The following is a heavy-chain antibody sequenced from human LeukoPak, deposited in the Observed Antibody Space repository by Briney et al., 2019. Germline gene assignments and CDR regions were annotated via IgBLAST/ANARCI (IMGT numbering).Heavy chain of an antibody. D-gene: IGHD3-16*01. V-gene: IGHV4-59*01. CDR3: ARRPSGIMMGAYFDY. CDR2: IYYSGTT. J-gene: IGHJ4*02. CDR1: GGSISSYY. Sequence: SETLSLTCTVSGGSISSYYWSWIRQPPGKGLEWIGYIYYSGTTNYNPSLKSRVTISVDTSKNQFSLKLSSVIAADTAVYYCARRPSGIMMGAYFDYWGQGTLVTVSS.